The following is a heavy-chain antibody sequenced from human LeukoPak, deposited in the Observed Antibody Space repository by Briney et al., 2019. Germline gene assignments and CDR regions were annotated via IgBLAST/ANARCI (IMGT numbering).Heavy chain of an antibody. Sequence: SETLSLTCSVSGDSVSRSDSYWDWSRQPPGKGLEWIGTIYYSGRTYYSPSLKSRVTMSVDPSNNQFSLNLRSVTAADTALYYCARRRYYDGSGYLEWGQGTLLSVSS. CDR3: ARRRYYDGSGYLE. J-gene: IGHJ1*01. CDR1: GDSVSRSDSY. CDR2: IYYSGRT. D-gene: IGHD3-22*01. V-gene: IGHV4-39*01.